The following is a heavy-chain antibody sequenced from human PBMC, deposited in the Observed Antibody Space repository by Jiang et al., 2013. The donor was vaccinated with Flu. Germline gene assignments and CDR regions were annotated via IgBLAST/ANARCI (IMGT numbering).Heavy chain of an antibody. Sequence: PGLVKPSETLSLTCTVSGGSISSSSYYWGWIRQPPGKGLEWIGSIYYSGSTYYNPSLKSRVTISVDTSKNQFSLKLSSVTAADTAVYYCARRGAYCSSTSCYGWFDPWGQGTLVTVSS. V-gene: IGHV4-39*01. J-gene: IGHJ5*02. CDR3: ARRGAYCSSTSCYGWFDP. CDR2: IYYSGST. CDR1: GGSISSSSYY. D-gene: IGHD2-2*01.